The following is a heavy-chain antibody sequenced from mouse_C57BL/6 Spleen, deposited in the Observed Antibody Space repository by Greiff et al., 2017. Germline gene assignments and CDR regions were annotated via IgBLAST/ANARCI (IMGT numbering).Heavy chain of an antibody. CDR1: GYTFTEYT. J-gene: IGHJ4*01. CDR3: RRHEDGNYAMDY. Sequence: VQLQQSGAELVKPGASVKLSCKASGYTFTEYTIHWVKQRSGQGLEWIGWFYPESGSIKYNEKFKDKATLTADKSSSAVYMVRSRLTAEDSAVYVCRRHEDGNYAMDYWGQGTSVTVSS. CDR2: FYPESGSI. D-gene: IGHD1-1*02. V-gene: IGHV1-62-2*01.